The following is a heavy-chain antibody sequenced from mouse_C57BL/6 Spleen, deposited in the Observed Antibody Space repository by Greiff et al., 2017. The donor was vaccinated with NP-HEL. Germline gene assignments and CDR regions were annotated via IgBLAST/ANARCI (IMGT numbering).Heavy chain of an antibody. CDR2: INPSSGYT. V-gene: IGHV1-7*01. CDR3: AKDYGSSPHAMDY. Sequence: QVQLQQSGAELAKPGASVKLSCKASGYTFTSYWMHWVKQRPGQGLEWIGYINPSSGYTKYNQKFKDKATLTADKSSSTAYIQLSSLTYEDSAVYYCAKDYGSSPHAMDYWGQGTSVTVSS. CDR1: GYTFTSYW. J-gene: IGHJ4*01. D-gene: IGHD1-1*01.